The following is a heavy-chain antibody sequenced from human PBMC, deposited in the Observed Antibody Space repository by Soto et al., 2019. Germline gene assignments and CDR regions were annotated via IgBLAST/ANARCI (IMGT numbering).Heavy chain of an antibody. D-gene: IGHD3-9*01. J-gene: IGHJ4*02. CDR1: GFTFDYYG. CDR2: ITWNGGGT. V-gene: IGHV3-20*04. CDR3: ARGLNYDVVTGLDF. Sequence: EVQLVESGGGVVRPGGSLRLSCAASGFTFDYYGMSWVRQAPGKGLEWVSGITWNGGGTAYADSVKGRFTISRDSAKDTLFLQMNSLRAEDTAFYYCARGLNYDVVTGLDFWGQGTLVTVSS.